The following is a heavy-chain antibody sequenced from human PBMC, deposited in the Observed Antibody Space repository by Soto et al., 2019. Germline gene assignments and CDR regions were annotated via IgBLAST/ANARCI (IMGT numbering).Heavy chain of an antibody. D-gene: IGHD3-10*01. CDR2: IGSGGST. Sequence: GGALRVPCAASGFPLSSYGISLGRQAPGKGMEWVSSIGSGGSTYYADPVKGRFTIPRDNSKNTLYRQMISLRAEDTAVYYCAKYFYGSGSYDPFAYWAQGTLVTVSS. J-gene: IGHJ4*02. CDR1: GFPLSSYG. CDR3: AKYFYGSGSYDPFAY. V-gene: IGHV3-23*01.